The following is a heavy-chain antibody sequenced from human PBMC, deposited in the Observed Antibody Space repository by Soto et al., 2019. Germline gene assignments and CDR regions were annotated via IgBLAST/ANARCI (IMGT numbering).Heavy chain of an antibody. J-gene: IGHJ4*02. CDR2: ISYDGSNK. CDR3: AKGGGSYLYFDY. D-gene: IGHD1-26*01. V-gene: IGHV3-30*18. Sequence: QVQLVESGGGVVQPGRSLRLSCAASGFTFSSYGMHWVRQAPGKGLEWVAVISYDGSNKYYADSVKGRFTISRDNSKNTLYLQMNSLRAEDTAVYYCAKGGGSYLYFDYWGQGTLVTVSS. CDR1: GFTFSSYG.